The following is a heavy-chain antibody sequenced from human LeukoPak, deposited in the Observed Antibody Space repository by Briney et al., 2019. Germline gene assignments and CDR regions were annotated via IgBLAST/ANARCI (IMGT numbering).Heavy chain of an antibody. CDR3: ARVQRYAFDY. V-gene: IGHV4-59*01. D-gene: IGHD2-15*01. J-gene: IGHJ4*02. Sequence: PSETLSLTCTVSGGSISNYYWSWIRQPPGKGLEWIGYIYYSGSTNYNPSLKSRVTISVDTSKNQFSLKLSSVTAADTAVYYCARVQRYAFDYWGQGTLVTVSS. CDR2: IYYSGST. CDR1: GGSISNYY.